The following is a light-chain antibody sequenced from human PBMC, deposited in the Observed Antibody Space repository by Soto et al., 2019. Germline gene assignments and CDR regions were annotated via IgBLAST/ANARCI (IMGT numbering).Light chain of an antibody. CDR3: SSYTSSSTLYV. CDR1: SSDVGGYNY. CDR2: DVS. V-gene: IGLV2-14*01. J-gene: IGLJ1*01. Sequence: QSVLTQRASVSGSPGQSITISCTGTSSDVGGYNYVSWYQQHPGKDPKLMIYDVSNRPSGVSNRFSGSKSGNTASLTISGLQAEDEADYYCSSYTSSSTLYVFGTGTKVAVL.